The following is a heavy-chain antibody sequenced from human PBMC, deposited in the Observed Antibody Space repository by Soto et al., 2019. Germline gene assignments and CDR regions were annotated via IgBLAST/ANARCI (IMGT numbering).Heavy chain of an antibody. Sequence: GGSLRLSCVVSGVSFSDYSMSWVRQAPGKGLEWVSLITGNSEYKYYAGSVKGRFTVSRDNAKNSLYLQMNSLTVEDTAVYYCARLGDLLQTFDSWGKGTLVTVSS. V-gene: IGHV3-21*06. J-gene: IGHJ4*02. D-gene: IGHD1-26*01. CDR2: ITGNSEYK. CDR1: GVSFSDYS. CDR3: ARLGDLLQTFDS.